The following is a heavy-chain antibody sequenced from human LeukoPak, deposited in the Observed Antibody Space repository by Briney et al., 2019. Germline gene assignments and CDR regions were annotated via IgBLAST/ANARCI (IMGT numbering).Heavy chain of an antibody. CDR1: GYSFTSYW. CDR3: ARRVLYDSSGYYNDAFDI. D-gene: IGHD3-22*01. J-gene: IGHJ3*02. CDR2: IYPGDSDT. V-gene: IGHV5-51*01. Sequence: GESLKISCKGSGYSFTSYWIGWVRQMPGKGLEWMGIIYPGDSDTRYSPSFQGQVTISADKSISTAYLQWSSLKASDTAMYYCARRVLYDSSGYYNDAFDIWGQGTMVTVSS.